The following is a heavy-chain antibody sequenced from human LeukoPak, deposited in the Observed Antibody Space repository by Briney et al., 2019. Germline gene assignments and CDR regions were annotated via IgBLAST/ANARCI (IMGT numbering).Heavy chain of an antibody. D-gene: IGHD4-17*01. CDR3: AGTLLGYGGNAVYDAFDI. CDR2: IYYSGST. CDR1: GGSISSYY. Sequence: SETLSLTCTVSGGSISSYYWSWIRQPPGKGPEWIGYIYYSGSTNYNPSLKSRVTISVDTSKNQFSLKLSSVTAADTAVYYCAGTLLGYGGNAVYDAFDIWGEGTMVTVSS. J-gene: IGHJ3*02. V-gene: IGHV4-59*01.